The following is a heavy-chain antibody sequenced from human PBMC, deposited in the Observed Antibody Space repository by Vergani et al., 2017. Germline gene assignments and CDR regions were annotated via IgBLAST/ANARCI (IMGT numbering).Heavy chain of an antibody. CDR2: ISSSSSYI. J-gene: IGHJ3*02. V-gene: IGHV3-21*01. CDR1: GFTFSSYS. CDR3: ASLGXGSGSSGAHDAFDI. D-gene: IGHD3-10*01. Sequence: EVQLVESGGGLVKPGGSLRVSCAASGFTFSSYSMNWVRQAPGKGLEWVSSISSSSSYIYYADSVKGRFTISRDNAKNSLYLQMNSLRAEDTAVYYCASLGXGSGSSGAHDAFDIWGQGTMVTVSS.